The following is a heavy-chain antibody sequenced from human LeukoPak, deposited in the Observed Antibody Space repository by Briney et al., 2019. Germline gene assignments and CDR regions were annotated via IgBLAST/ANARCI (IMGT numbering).Heavy chain of an antibody. CDR1: GASITSYY. CDR3: ARDLEQQLGDFWFDP. Sequence: SETLSLTCTVSGASITSYYWSWIRQPAGKGLEWIGRIYISGSTNYNPSLKGRVTMSVDTSKNQFSLKLSSVTAADTAVYYCARDLEQQLGDFWFDPWGQGTLVTVSS. J-gene: IGHJ5*02. V-gene: IGHV4-4*07. CDR2: IYISGST. D-gene: IGHD6-13*01.